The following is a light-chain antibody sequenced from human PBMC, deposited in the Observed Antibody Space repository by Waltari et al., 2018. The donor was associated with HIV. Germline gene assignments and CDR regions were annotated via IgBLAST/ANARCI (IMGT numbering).Light chain of an antibody. J-gene: IGLJ2*01. Sequence: SYEVTQPPSVAVSPGQTASITCSGYELGDKYTCWYQQKPGQSPLLVIYQDDKRPAGIPAPFSSSGSGHTATLTISGTLPMDEADYYCQAWGSTTSGVFGRGTKLTVL. CDR1: ELGDKY. V-gene: IGLV3-1*01. CDR2: QDD. CDR3: QAWGSTTSGV.